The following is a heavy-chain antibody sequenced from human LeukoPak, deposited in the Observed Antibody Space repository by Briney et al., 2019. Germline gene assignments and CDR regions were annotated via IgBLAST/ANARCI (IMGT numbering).Heavy chain of an antibody. CDR1: GYTFTSYG. J-gene: IGHJ4*02. CDR2: ISANNGNT. CDR3: ARDRKIMVRGVITLGYFDY. Sequence: ASVKVSCKASGYTFTSYGISWVRQAPGQGLEWMGWISANNGNTNYAQKLQGRVTMTTDTSTSTAYMELRSLRSDDTAVYYCARDRKIMVRGVITLGYFDYWGQGTLVTVSS. V-gene: IGHV1-18*01. D-gene: IGHD3-10*01.